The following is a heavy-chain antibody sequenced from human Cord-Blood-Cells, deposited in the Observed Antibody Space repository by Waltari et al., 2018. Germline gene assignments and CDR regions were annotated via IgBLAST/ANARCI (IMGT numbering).Heavy chain of an antibody. CDR2: RSYDGSNK. CDR1: GFTFSSYA. J-gene: IGHJ4*02. Sequence: QVQLVESGGGVVQPGRSLRLSCAASGFTFSSYALHWVRQAPGKGLEWVAVRSYDGSNKYYADSVKGRFTISRDNSKNTLYLQMNSLRAEDTAVYYCARDYDFWSGYYDYWGQGTLVTVSS. V-gene: IGHV3-30-3*01. D-gene: IGHD3-3*01. CDR3: ARDYDFWSGYYDY.